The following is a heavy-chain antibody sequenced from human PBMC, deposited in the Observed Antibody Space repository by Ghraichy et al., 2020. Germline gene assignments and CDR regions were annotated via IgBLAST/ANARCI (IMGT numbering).Heavy chain of an antibody. D-gene: IGHD4-17*01. CDR3: ARAGAVTTDLFDY. V-gene: IGHV4-30-2*01. J-gene: IGHJ4*02. Sequence: LRLSCAVSGGSISSGGYSWSWIRQPPGKGLEWIGYIYHSGSTYYNPSLKSRVTISVDRSKNQFSLKLSSVTAADTAVYYCARAGAVTTDLFDYWGQGTLVTVSS. CDR1: GGSISSGGYS. CDR2: IYHSGST.